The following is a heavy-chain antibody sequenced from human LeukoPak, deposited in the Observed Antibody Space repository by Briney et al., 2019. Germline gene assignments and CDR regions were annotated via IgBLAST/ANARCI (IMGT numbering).Heavy chain of an antibody. CDR2: INPSGGST. Sequence: ASVKVSCKASGYTFTSYAMNWVRQASGQGLEWMGIINPSGGSTSYAQKFQGRVTMTRDMSTSTDYMELSSLRSEDTAVYYCARDNSVEDTAWWFDPWGQGTLVTVSS. D-gene: IGHD4-23*01. J-gene: IGHJ5*02. CDR3: ARDNSVEDTAWWFDP. V-gene: IGHV1-46*01. CDR1: GYTFTSYA.